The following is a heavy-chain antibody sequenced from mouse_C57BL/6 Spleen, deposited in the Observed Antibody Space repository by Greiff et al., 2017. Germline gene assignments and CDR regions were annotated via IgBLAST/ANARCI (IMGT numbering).Heavy chain of an antibody. J-gene: IGHJ1*03. CDR1: GYTFTSYW. CDR2: INPSNGGT. CDR3: ARYDYDGYFGV. D-gene: IGHD2-4*01. V-gene: IGHV1-53*01. Sequence: VQLQQPGTELVKPGASVKLSCKASGYTFTSYWMHWVKQRPGQGLEWIGNINPSNGGTKYNEKFKSKATLNGDKSSSTAYMQLISLTSEDSAVYYCARYDYDGYFGVWGTGTTVTVAS.